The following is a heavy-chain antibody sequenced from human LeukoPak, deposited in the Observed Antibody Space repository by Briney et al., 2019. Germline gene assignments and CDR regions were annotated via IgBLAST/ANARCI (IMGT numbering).Heavy chain of an antibody. CDR3: ARGINYFDY. V-gene: IGHV3-48*02. Sequence: GGSLRLSCAASGFTLNSYSTNWVRPAPGRGLEWVPYISGSTSTIYYAGSVKGRFTISRDNAKNSLYLQMSSLRDEDTAVYYCARGINYFDYWGQGTLVTVSS. J-gene: IGHJ4*02. CDR2: ISGSTSTI. CDR1: GFTLNSYS.